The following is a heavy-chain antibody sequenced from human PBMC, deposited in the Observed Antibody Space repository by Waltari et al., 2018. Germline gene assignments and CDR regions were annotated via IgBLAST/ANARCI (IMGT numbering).Heavy chain of an antibody. CDR3: ARQNIHSYGYGYFDF. Sequence: EVQLEQSGAEVKPPGESLTISCNGSGYSFANYFIGWVRQMPGKGLDWMGVIYPGDSNTKYSLSFQGQVTISADTSISTAYLQWSSLKASDTAIYFCARQNIHSYGYGYFDFWGQGTLVTVSS. CDR1: GYSFANYF. V-gene: IGHV5-51*01. J-gene: IGHJ4*02. D-gene: IGHD5-18*01. CDR2: IYPGDSNT.